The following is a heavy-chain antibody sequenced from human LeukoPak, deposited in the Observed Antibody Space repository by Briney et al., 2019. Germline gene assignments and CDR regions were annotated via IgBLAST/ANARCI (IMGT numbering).Heavy chain of an antibody. CDR2: IKQDGSEK. V-gene: IGHV3-7*01. CDR1: GFTFSSYW. Sequence: GGSLRLSCAASGFTFSSYWMSWVRQAPGKGLEWVANIKQDGSEKYYVDSVKGRFTISRDNAKNSLYPQMNSLRAEDTAVYYCARDLKYSSGWYDYWGQGTLVTVSS. CDR3: ARDLKYSSGWYDY. D-gene: IGHD6-19*01. J-gene: IGHJ4*02.